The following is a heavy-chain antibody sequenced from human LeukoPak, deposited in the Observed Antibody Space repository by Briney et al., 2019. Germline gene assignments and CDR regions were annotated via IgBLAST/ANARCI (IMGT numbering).Heavy chain of an antibody. J-gene: IGHJ4*02. CDR3: ARDSLLREYYFDY. V-gene: IGHV1-2*02. CDR2: INPNSGGT. Sequence: ASVKVSCKASGYTFTGYYMHWVRQAPGQGLEWMGWINPNSGGTNYAQKFQGRVTMTRDTSISTAYMELSRLRSDDTAVYYCARDSLLREYYFDYWGQGTLVTVSS. CDR1: GYTFTGYY. D-gene: IGHD1-26*01.